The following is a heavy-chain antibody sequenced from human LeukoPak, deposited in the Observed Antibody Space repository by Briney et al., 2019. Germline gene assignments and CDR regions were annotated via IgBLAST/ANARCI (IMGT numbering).Heavy chain of an antibody. V-gene: IGHV3-33*01. D-gene: IGHD2-2*01. CDR1: GFTFSSYG. Sequence: PGGSLRLSCAASGFTFSSYGMHWVRQAPGKGLEWVAVIWYDGSNKYYADSVKGRFTISRDNSKNTLYLQMNSLRAEDTAVYYCARDPQAIVVVPAAPLYYFDYWGQGTLVTVSS. CDR3: ARDPQAIVVVPAAPLYYFDY. CDR2: IWYDGSNK. J-gene: IGHJ4*02.